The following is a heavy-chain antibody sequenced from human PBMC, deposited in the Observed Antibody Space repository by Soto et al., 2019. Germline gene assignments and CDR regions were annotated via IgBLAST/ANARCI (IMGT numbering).Heavy chain of an antibody. CDR1: GFTVSSNY. Sequence: GGSLRLSCAASGFTVSSNYMSWVRQAPGKGLEWVSLIFSGGTTSYADSVKGRFTISRDNARNKLYLQMNSLRGDDTAVYYCVKDSFTNYSPYYYYAMDVWGQGTTVTVSS. CDR2: IFSGGTT. V-gene: IGHV3-53*05. J-gene: IGHJ6*02. D-gene: IGHD4-4*01. CDR3: VKDSFTNYSPYYYYAMDV.